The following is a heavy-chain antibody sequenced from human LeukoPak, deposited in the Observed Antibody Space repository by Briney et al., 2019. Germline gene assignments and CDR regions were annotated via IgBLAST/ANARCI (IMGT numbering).Heavy chain of an antibody. CDR3: ARSRHHYYGSGSLPYYGMDV. CDR2: LIPIFGTA. J-gene: IGHJ6*04. V-gene: IGHV1-69*13. Sequence: ASVKVSCKASGGTFSSYAISWVRQAPGQGLEWMGGLIPIFGTANYAQKFQGRVTITADESTSTAYMELSSLRSEDTAVYYCARSRHHYYGSGSLPYYGMDVWGKGTTVTVSS. CDR1: GGTFSSYA. D-gene: IGHD3-10*01.